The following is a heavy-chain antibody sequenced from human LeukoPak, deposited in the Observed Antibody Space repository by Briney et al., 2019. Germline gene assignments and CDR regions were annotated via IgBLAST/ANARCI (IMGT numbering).Heavy chain of an antibody. CDR3: ARFPGYCSGGSCYSGGMDV. Sequence: SVKVSCKASGGTFSSYAISWVRQAPGQGLEWMGGIIPIFGTANYAQKFQGRVTITADESTSTAYMELSSLRSEDTAVYYCARFPGYCSGGSCYSGGMDVWGKGTTVTVSS. V-gene: IGHV1-69*01. CDR1: GGTFSSYA. J-gene: IGHJ6*04. D-gene: IGHD2-15*01. CDR2: IIPIFGTA.